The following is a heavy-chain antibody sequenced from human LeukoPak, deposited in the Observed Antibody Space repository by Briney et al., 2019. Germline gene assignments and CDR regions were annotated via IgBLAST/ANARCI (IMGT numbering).Heavy chain of an antibody. CDR2: INHRGST. J-gene: IGHJ4*02. CDR3: ARTYYDSSGYPY. CDR1: GGSFSGYY. V-gene: IGHV4-34*01. Sequence: SETLSLTCAVYGGSFSGYYWSWIRQPPGKGLEWIGEINHRGSTNYNPSLKSRVTISVDTSKNQFSLKLSSVTAADTAVYYCARTYYDSSGYPYWGQGTLVTVSS. D-gene: IGHD3-22*01.